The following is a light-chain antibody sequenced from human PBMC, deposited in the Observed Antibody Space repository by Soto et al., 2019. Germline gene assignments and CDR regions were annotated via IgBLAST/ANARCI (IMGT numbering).Light chain of an antibody. CDR3: QQSYSTPFT. V-gene: IGKV1-39*01. CDR1: QSISSY. Sequence: DIQMTQSPSSLSASVGDRVTITCRASQSISSYLNWYQQKPGKAPKLLIYAASSLQSGVPSRFSGSGSGTDFTLNNSSLQPEDCATYYCQQSYSTPFTFGPGTKVDIK. CDR2: AAS. J-gene: IGKJ3*01.